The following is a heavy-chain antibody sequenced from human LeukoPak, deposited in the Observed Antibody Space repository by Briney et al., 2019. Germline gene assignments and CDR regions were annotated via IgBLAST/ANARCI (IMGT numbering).Heavy chain of an antibody. CDR1: GYSISSGYY. Sequence: PSETLSLTCAVSGYSISSGYYWGWIRQPPGKGLEWIGSIYHSGSTYYNPSLKSRVTISVDTSKNQFSLKLSSVTAADTAVYYCARYKQPLVGRTHLDYWGQGTLVTVSS. V-gene: IGHV4-38-2*01. J-gene: IGHJ4*02. CDR2: IYHSGST. CDR3: ARYKQPLVGRTHLDY. D-gene: IGHD6-13*01.